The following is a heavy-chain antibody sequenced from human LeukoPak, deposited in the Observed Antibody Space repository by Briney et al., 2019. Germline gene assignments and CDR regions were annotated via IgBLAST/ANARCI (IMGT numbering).Heavy chain of an antibody. CDR1: GFTFNSYA. V-gene: IGHV3-64D*09. CDR3: VKERSGGFFDY. CDR2: ISSSGGST. D-gene: IGHD1-26*01. J-gene: IGHJ4*02. Sequence: GGSLRLSCSASGFTFNSYAMHWVRQAPGKGLEYVSAISSSGGSTYYADLVKGRFTISRDNTKNTLYLQMSSLRPEDTAVYFCVKERSGGFFDYWGQGTLVTVSS.